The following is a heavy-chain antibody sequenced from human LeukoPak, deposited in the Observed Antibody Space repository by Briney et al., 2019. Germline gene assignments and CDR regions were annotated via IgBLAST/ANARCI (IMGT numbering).Heavy chain of an antibody. D-gene: IGHD3-22*01. V-gene: IGHV3-9*01. CDR2: ISWNSGSI. CDR1: GFTFDDYA. Sequence: PGRSLRLSCAASGFTFDDYAMHWVRQAPGKGLEWVSGISWNSGSIGYADSVKGRFTISRDNAKNSLYLQMNSLRAEDTALYYCAKDHYDSSTFFDYWGQGTLVTVSP. J-gene: IGHJ4*02. CDR3: AKDHYDSSTFFDY.